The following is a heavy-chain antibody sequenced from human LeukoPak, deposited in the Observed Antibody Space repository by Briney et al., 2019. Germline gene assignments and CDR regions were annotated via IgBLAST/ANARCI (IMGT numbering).Heavy chain of an antibody. V-gene: IGHV3-53*01. J-gene: IGHJ4*02. CDR2: FYVGGAT. D-gene: IGHD5-24*01. CDR3: ARGDGYNFFDY. CDR1: GFSVTNNY. Sequence: SGGSLRLSCALSGFSVTNNYMSWVRQARGKGLEWVSVFYVGGATYYADSVKGRFTISRDNSENTLYLQMKSLRAEDTAVYYCARGDGYNFFDYWGQGTLVTVSS.